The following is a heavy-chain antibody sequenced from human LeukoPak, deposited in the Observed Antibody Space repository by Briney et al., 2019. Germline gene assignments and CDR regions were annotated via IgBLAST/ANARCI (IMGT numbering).Heavy chain of an antibody. CDR3: ARVKHHCSGGSCPYYYDSSGYSPFRY. Sequence: ASVKVSCKASGYTFTSYGISWVRQAPGQGLEWMGWISAYNGNTNYAQKLQGRVTMTTDTSTSTAYMELRSLRSDDTAVYYCARVKHHCSGGSCPYYYDSSGYSPFRYWGQGTLVTVSS. D-gene: IGHD3-22*01. CDR2: ISAYNGNT. CDR1: GYTFTSYG. V-gene: IGHV1-18*01. J-gene: IGHJ4*02.